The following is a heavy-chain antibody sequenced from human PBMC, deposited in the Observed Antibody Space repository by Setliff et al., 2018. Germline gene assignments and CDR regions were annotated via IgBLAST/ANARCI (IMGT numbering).Heavy chain of an antibody. D-gene: IGHD3-22*01. V-gene: IGHV4-39*07. CDR3: ARGGYYYDSSGYYQASYYYYYGMDV. Sequence: SETLSLTCTVSGGSISSSSYYWGWIRQPPGKGLEWIGEINHSGSTNYNPSLKSRVTISVDTSKNQFSLKLSSVTAADTAVYYCARGGYYYDSSGYYQASYYYYYGMDVWGQGTTVTVSS. CDR2: INHSGST. J-gene: IGHJ6*02. CDR1: GGSISSSSYY.